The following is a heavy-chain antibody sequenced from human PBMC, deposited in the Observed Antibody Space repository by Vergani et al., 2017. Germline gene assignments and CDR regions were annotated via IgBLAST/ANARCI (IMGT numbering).Heavy chain of an antibody. J-gene: IGHJ3*02. CDR2: ISYDGSNK. Sequence: QVQLVESGGGVVQPGRSLRLSCAASGFTFSSYAMHWVRQAPGKGLEWVAVISYDGSNKYYADSVKGRFTISRDNSKNSLYLQMNSLRAEDTAVYYCAGGHTIFGVVRKAFDIWGQGTMVTVSS. D-gene: IGHD3-3*01. CDR3: AGGHTIFGVVRKAFDI. CDR1: GFTFSSYA. V-gene: IGHV3-30-3*01.